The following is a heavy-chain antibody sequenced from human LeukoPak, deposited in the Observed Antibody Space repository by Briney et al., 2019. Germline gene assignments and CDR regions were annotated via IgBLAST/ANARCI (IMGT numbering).Heavy chain of an antibody. CDR2: TYYSGST. J-gene: IGHJ5*02. CDR1: GGSLSSGDYY. V-gene: IGHV4-30-4*01. Sequence: SETRSLTCTVSGGSLSSGDYYWSWIRQPPGKGLEWIGYTYYSGSTYYNPSLKSRVTISVDTSKNQFSLKLSSVTAADTAVYYCARPYYYDSRIDPWGQGTLVTVSS. D-gene: IGHD3-22*01. CDR3: ARPYYYDSRIDP.